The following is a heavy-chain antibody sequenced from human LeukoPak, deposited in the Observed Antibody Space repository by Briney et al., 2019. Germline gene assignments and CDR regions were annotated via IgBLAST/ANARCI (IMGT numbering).Heavy chain of an antibody. D-gene: IGHD3-22*01. CDR2: IYYSGST. CDR1: GGSISSYY. CDR3: ARSSMIVVVTPVWHFDL. Sequence: SETLSLTCTVSGGSISSYYWSWIRQPPGKGLEWVGYIYYSGSTNYNPSLKSRVTISVDTSKNQFSRKLSSVTAADTAVYYCARSSMIVVVTPVWHFDLWGRGTLVTVSS. V-gene: IGHV4-59*01. J-gene: IGHJ2*01.